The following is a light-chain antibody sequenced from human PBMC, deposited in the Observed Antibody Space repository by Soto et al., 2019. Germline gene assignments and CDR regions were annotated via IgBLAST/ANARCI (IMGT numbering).Light chain of an antibody. CDR2: GAS. CDR3: QQYNNWPRT. J-gene: IGKJ1*01. CDR1: QSVSIN. V-gene: IGKV3-15*01. Sequence: EIVMTQSPVTLSVSPGERATLSCRASQSVSINLAWYRQKPGQAPSLLIYGASTRATGIPARFSGSGSGTEFTLTISSLQSEDFAIYYCQQYNNWPRTFGQGTKVEIK.